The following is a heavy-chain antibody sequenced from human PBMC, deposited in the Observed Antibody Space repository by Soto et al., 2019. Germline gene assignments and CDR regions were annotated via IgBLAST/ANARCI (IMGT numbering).Heavy chain of an antibody. J-gene: IGHJ4*02. V-gene: IGHV3-9*01. CDR3: AKDTGGIAAAGIKN. D-gene: IGHD6-13*01. CDR1: GFTFDDYA. Sequence: PGGSLRLSCAASGFTFDDYAMHWVRQAPGKGLEWVSGISWNSGSIGYADSVKGRFTISRDNAKNSLYLQMNSLRAEDTALYYCAKDTGGIAAAGIKNWGQGTLVTVSS. CDR2: ISWNSGSI.